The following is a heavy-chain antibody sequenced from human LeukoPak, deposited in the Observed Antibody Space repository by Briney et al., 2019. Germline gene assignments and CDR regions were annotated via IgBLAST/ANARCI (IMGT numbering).Heavy chain of an antibody. D-gene: IGHD3-22*01. CDR2: IKSKTDGGTT. CDR1: GFTFSNAW. J-gene: IGHJ4*02. CDR3: TTGDFLEPTYYDSSGYEL. Sequence: GGSLRLSCAASGFTFSNAWMSWVRQAPGKGLEGVGRIKSKTDGGTTDYAAPVKGRFTISRDDSKNTLYLQMNSLKIEDTAVYYCTTGDFLEPTYYDSSGYELWGQGTLVTVSS. V-gene: IGHV3-15*01.